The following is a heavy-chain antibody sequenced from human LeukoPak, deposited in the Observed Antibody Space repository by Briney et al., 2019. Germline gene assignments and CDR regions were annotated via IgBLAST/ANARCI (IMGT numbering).Heavy chain of an antibody. CDR1: GFTFSSYA. CDR3: AKSSKPQELVPAALNWFDP. D-gene: IGHD2-2*01. Sequence: PGGSLRLSCAASGFTFSSYAMSWVRQAPGKGLEWVSAISGSGGSTYYADSVKGRFTISRDNSKNTLYLQMNSLRAEDTAVYYCAKSSKPQELVPAALNWFDPWGQGTLVTVSS. V-gene: IGHV3-23*01. CDR2: ISGSGGST. J-gene: IGHJ5*02.